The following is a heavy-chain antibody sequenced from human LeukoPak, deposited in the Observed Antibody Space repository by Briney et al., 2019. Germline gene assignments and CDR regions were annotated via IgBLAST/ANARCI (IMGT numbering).Heavy chain of an antibody. CDR3: ARRGYVSGWDY. CDR1: GFTFRGYS. J-gene: IGHJ4*02. V-gene: IGHV3-48*01. CDR2: IESSSSPI. Sequence: GGSLRLSCAASGFTFRGYSMNWVRQAPGKGLEWVSYIESSSSPIYYADSVKGRFTISRDNARNSLYLQMTSLRADDTAVYYCARRGYVSGWDYWGQGTLVTVSS. D-gene: IGHD6-19*01.